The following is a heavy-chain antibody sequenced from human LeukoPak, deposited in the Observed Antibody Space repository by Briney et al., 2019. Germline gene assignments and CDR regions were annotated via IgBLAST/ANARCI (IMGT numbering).Heavy chain of an antibody. CDR3: ARVDSSGYYWIY. CDR2: ISSSGSTI. J-gene: IGHJ4*02. Sequence: PGGSLRLSCAASGFTFSDYYMSWIRQAPGKGLKWVSYISSSGSTIYYADSVKGRFTISRDNAKNSLYLQMNSLRAEDTAVYYCARVDSSGYYWIYWGQGTLVTVSS. CDR1: GFTFSDYY. V-gene: IGHV3-11*01. D-gene: IGHD3-22*01.